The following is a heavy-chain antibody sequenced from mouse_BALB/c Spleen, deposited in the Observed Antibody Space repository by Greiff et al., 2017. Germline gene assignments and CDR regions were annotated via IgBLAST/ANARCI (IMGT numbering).Heavy chain of an antibody. CDR3: ARQATYGYAMDY. V-gene: IGHV5-12-1*01. CDR1: GFAFSRYD. J-gene: IGHJ4*01. D-gene: IGHD1-1*01. Sequence: EVQGVESGGGLVKSGGSLKLSCAASGFAFSRYDLSWVRQTPEKRLEWVAYISSGGGSTYYPDTVMGRFTISRDNAKNTLYLQMSSLTSEDTAMYYCARQATYGYAMDYWGQGTSVTVSS. CDR2: ISSGGGST.